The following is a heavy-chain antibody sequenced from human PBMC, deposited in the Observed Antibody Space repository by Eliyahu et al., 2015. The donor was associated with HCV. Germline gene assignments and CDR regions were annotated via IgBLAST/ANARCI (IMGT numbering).Heavy chain of an antibody. CDR1: GFTFSSSA. D-gene: IGHD1-1*01. Sequence: QMHLVQSGPEVKKPGTSVKVSCKASGFTFSSSAMQWVRQARGQRLEWIGWIVVGSATTNYAQNFQERVTITRDMSTSTAYMELSSLRSDDTAVYYCAATVKATGPYYGMDVWGQGTTVTVSS. CDR2: IVVGSATT. CDR3: AATVKATGPYYGMDV. V-gene: IGHV1-58*02. J-gene: IGHJ6*02.